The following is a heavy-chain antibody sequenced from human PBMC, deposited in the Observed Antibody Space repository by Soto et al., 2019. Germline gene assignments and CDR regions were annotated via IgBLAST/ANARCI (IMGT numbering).Heavy chain of an antibody. D-gene: IGHD2-15*01. CDR2: IYHSGST. Sequence: PSETLSLTCAVSGGSISSGGYSWSWIRQPPGKGLEWIGYIYHSGSTYYNPSLKSRVTISVDRSKNQFSLKLSSVTAADTAVYSCARARRLKAERRAAPPEIGSFDYWGQGPLVTVSS. J-gene: IGHJ4*02. CDR3: ARARRLKAERRAAPPEIGSFDY. CDR1: GGSISSGGYS. V-gene: IGHV4-30-2*01.